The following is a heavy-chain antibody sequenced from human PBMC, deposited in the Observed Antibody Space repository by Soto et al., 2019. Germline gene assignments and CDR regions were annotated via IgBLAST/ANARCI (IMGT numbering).Heavy chain of an antibody. V-gene: IGHV3-30-3*01. CDR3: ARVGKEKQLYYYYGMEV. D-gene: IGHD6-13*01. Sequence: VGSLRLSCASSGFTFSSYAMHWVRHAPGKGLEWVAVISYDGSNKYYADSVKGRFTISRDNSKNTLYLQMNSLRAEDTAVYYCARVGKEKQLYYYYGMEVWGQGTKVTVSS. J-gene: IGHJ6*02. CDR1: GFTFSSYA. CDR2: ISYDGSNK.